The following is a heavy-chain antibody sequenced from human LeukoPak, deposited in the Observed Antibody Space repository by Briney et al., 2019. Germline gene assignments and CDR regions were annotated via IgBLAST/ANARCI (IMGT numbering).Heavy chain of an antibody. CDR3: AREGSSGY. D-gene: IGHD1-26*01. Sequence: ASVKVSCKPSGYTLTASNIHWVRHAPGQGLEWMGWISPNNGATTYAQKFQGRVIMTRDTSLSTAYIELSRLESDDTAVYFCAREGSSGYWGQGTLVTVSS. J-gene: IGHJ4*02. CDR2: ISPNNGAT. CDR1: GYTLTASN. V-gene: IGHV1-2*02.